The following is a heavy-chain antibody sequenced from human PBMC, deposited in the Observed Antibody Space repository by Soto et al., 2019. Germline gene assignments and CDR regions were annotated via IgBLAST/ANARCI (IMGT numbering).Heavy chain of an antibody. Sequence: ASVKVSCKASGYTFTSYAMHWVRQAPGQRLEWMGWINAGNGNTKYSQKLQGRVTITRDTSASTAYMELSSLRSEDTAVYYCAGDFIVVVVAATRYYYYGMDVWGQGTTVTVSS. J-gene: IGHJ6*02. CDR2: INAGNGNT. CDR1: GYTFTSYA. CDR3: AGDFIVVVVAATRYYYYGMDV. D-gene: IGHD2-15*01. V-gene: IGHV1-3*01.